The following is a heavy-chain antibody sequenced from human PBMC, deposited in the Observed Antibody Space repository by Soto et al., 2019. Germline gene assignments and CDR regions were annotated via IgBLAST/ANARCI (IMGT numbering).Heavy chain of an antibody. V-gene: IGHV1-3*05. CDR3: ARSSCYYVIDYY. J-gene: IGHJ4*02. CDR1: GYTFTSYA. D-gene: IGHD3-22*01. Sequence: QVQLVQSGAEEKKHVASVKVSCKASGYTFTSYAMHWVRQAPGQRLAWMGWINAGNGTTKYSQKFQGRVTITRDTSSSTAYMELSILRSEDTAVYYCARSSCYYVIDYYWCQGTLGSVSS. CDR2: INAGNGTT.